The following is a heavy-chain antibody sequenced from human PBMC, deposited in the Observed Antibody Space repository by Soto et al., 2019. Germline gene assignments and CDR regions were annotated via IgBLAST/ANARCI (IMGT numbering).Heavy chain of an antibody. D-gene: IGHD3-3*01. J-gene: IGHJ4*02. Sequence: QITLKESGPTLVKPTQTLTLTCTFSGFSLSTSGVGVGWIRQPPGKALEWLALIYWDDDKRYSPSLKSRLTITKDTSKNQLVLRITNMDIVDTATYYCAHSAYDFCSGYYPLDYWGQGTLVTVSA. CDR3: AHSAYDFCSGYYPLDY. CDR2: IYWDDDK. V-gene: IGHV2-5*02. CDR1: GFSLSTSGVG.